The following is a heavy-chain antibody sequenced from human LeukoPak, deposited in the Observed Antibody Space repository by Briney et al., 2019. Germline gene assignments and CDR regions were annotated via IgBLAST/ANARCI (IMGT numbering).Heavy chain of an antibody. V-gene: IGHV3-11*01. CDR1: GFTFSDYY. CDR3: ASLPWGYSYGGGALDY. D-gene: IGHD5-18*01. Sequence: GGSLRLSCAASGFTFSDYYMSWIRQAPGKGLEWVSYISSSGSTIYYADSVKGRFTISRDNAKNSLYLQMNSLRAEDTAVYYCASLPWGYSYGGGALDYWGQEPWSPSPQ. CDR2: ISSSGSTI. J-gene: IGHJ4*01.